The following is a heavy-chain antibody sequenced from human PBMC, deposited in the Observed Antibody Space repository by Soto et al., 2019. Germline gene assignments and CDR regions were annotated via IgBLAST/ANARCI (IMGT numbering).Heavy chain of an antibody. Sequence: QVTLKESGPALVRPTQTLTLTCTVSELFLNSVGWIRQPPGKALEWLALIYWDGDTRFNPSLENRLTITRDNSKKEVVLTMTNVDPVDTATYFCAHRQGSGWFDHWGPGIAVTVSS. J-gene: IGHJ5*02. CDR3: AHRQGSGWFDH. V-gene: IGHV2-5*02. CDR2: IYWDGDT. CDR1: ELFLNS.